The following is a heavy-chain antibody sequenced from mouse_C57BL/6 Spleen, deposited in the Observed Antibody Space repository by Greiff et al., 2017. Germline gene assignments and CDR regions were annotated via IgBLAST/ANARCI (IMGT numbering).Heavy chain of an antibody. V-gene: IGHV1-55*01. CDR2: IYPGSGST. D-gene: IGHD2-1*01. Sequence: QVQLQQPGAELVKPGASVKMSCKASGYTFTSYWITWVKQRPGQGLEWIGDIYPGSGSTNYNEKFKSKDTLTVDTSSSTAYMQLSSLTSADSAVYYCARGNSYFDGWGKGTTLTDSS. CDR3: ARGNSYFDG. CDR1: GYTFTSYW. J-gene: IGHJ2*01.